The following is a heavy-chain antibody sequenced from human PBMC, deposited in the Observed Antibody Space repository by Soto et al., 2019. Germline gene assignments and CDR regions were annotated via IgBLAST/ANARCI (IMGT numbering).Heavy chain of an antibody. V-gene: IGHV4-59*01. J-gene: IGHJ5*02. CDR1: GGSINSYY. D-gene: IGHD6-13*01. Sequence: SETLSLTCTVSGGSINSYYWSWIRQPPGKGLEWIGYIYYSGSTNYNPSLKSRVTISVDTSKNQLSLKLSSVTAADTAVYYCARDHIAAAGYWFDPWGQGTLVTVSS. CDR2: IYYSGST. CDR3: ARDHIAAAGYWFDP.